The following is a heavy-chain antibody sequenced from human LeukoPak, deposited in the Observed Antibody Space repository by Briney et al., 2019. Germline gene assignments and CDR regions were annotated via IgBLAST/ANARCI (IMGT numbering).Heavy chain of an antibody. CDR1: GGSISSSSYY. CDR3: ATSHSGSYSYYYGMDV. V-gene: IGHV4-39*07. Sequence: SETLSLTGTVSGGSISSSSYYWGWIRQPPGKGLEWIGSIYYSGSTYYNPSLKSRVTISVDTSKNQFSLKLSSVTAADTAVYYCATSHSGSYSYYYGMDVWGQGTTVTVSS. CDR2: IYYSGST. D-gene: IGHD3-10*01. J-gene: IGHJ6*02.